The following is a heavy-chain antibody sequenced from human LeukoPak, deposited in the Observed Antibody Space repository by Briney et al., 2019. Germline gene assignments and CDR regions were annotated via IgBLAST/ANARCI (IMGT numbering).Heavy chain of an antibody. Sequence: ASVKVSCKASGYTFTSYYMHWVRQAPGQGLEWMGIINPSGGSTSYAQKFQGRVTMTRDMSTSTAYMELRSLRSDDTAVYYCAVASSSSSFDYWGQGTLVTVSS. CDR1: GYTFTSYY. CDR2: INPSGGST. D-gene: IGHD6-6*01. V-gene: IGHV1-46*01. CDR3: AVASSSSSFDY. J-gene: IGHJ4*02.